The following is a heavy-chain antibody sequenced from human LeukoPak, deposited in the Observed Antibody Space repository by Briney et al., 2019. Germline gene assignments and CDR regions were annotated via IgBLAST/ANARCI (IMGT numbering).Heavy chain of an antibody. J-gene: IGHJ4*02. D-gene: IGHD3-10*01. CDR1: GFTFDDYA. Sequence: GGSLRLSCAASGFTFDDYAMHWVRQAPGKGLEWVSGISWNSGSIGYADSVKGRFTISRDNSKNTLYLQMNSLRAEDTAVYYCARDPGVYGSGSYYHDYWGQGTLVTVSS. V-gene: IGHV3-9*01. CDR2: ISWNSGSI. CDR3: ARDPGVYGSGSYYHDY.